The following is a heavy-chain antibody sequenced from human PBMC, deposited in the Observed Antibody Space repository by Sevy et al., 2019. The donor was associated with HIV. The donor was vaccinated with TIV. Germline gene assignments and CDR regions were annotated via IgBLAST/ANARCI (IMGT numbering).Heavy chain of an antibody. CDR3: ARDRYSGENLLDP. J-gene: IGHJ5*02. CDR2: INPSGGST. CDR1: GYTFINHY. V-gene: IGHV1-46*01. D-gene: IGHD1-26*01. Sequence: ASVKVSCKASGYTFINHYIHWVRQAPGQGLEWMGVINPSGGSTSYAQKFQGRVTMTRDTSTSTVYMEVSSLRSEDTAVYYCARDRYSGENLLDPWGQGTLVTVSS.